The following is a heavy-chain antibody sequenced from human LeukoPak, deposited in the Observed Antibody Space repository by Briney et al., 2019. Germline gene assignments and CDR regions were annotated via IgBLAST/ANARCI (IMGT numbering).Heavy chain of an antibody. CDR1: GFTFSSYA. CDR2: ISYDGSNK. J-gene: IGHJ6*03. D-gene: IGHD2-2*01. Sequence: GGSLRLSRAASGFTFSSYAMHWVRQAPGKGLEWVAVISYDGSNKYYADSVKGRFTISRDNSKNTLYLQMNSLRAEDTAVYYCARMYCSSTSCPYYMDVWGKGTTVTVSS. CDR3: ARMYCSSTSCPYYMDV. V-gene: IGHV3-30*01.